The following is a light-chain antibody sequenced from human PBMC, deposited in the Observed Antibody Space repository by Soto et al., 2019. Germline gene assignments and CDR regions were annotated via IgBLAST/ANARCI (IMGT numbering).Light chain of an antibody. CDR1: SSDVGTYNL. Sequence: QSALTQPASVSGSPGQSITISCTGTSSDVGTYNLVSWYQQHPGKAPKLMIFEGSKRPSGVSNRFSGSKSGNTASLTISGLQAEAEADYYCCSYARSSTYVFGTGTKLTVL. CDR2: EGS. J-gene: IGLJ1*01. V-gene: IGLV2-23*01. CDR3: CSYARSSTYV.